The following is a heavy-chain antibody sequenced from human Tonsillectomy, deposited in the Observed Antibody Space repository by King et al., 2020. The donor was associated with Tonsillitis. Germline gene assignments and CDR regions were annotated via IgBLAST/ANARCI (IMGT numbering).Heavy chain of an antibody. CDR3: ARANYDIVFTGYYPYFDF. CDR2: ISFGGNT. D-gene: IGHD3-9*01. Sequence: VQLQESGPGLVKPSQTLSLTCTVSGGSINSAAYYWTWIRQHPGKGLEWIGYISFGGNTYYKPSLESRVSISIDTSKNQFSVKLRSVTAADTSVYFCARANYDIVFTGYYPYFDFWGQGALVTVSS. J-gene: IGHJ4*02. CDR1: GGSINSAAYY. V-gene: IGHV4-31*03.